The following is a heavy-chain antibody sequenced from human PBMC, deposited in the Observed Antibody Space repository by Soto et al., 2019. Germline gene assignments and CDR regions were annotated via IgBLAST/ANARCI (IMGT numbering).Heavy chain of an antibody. J-gene: IGHJ4*02. Sequence: SETLSLTCTVSGGSISSGGYYWSWIRRHPGKGLEWIGYIYYSGSTYYNPSLKSRVTISVDTSKNQFSLKLSSVTAADTAVYYCARRDYYDSSGYYPYFDYWGQGTLVTVSS. D-gene: IGHD3-22*01. V-gene: IGHV4-31*03. CDR1: GGSISSGGYY. CDR3: ARRDYYDSSGYYPYFDY. CDR2: IYYSGST.